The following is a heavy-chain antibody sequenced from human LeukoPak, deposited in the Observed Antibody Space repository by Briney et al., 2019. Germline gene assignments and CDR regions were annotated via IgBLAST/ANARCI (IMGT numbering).Heavy chain of an antibody. V-gene: IGHV3-33*08. J-gene: IGHJ4*02. CDR2: IWYDGSNK. D-gene: IGHD4-17*01. CDR1: GFTFNNYG. CDR3: ARDLNDGDYGYFDS. Sequence: PGGSLRLSCAASGFTFNNYGMHWVRQAPGKGLEWVAIIWYDGSNKYYADSVKGRFTTSRDNSKNTLYLQMNSLRAEDTAVYYCARDLNDGDYGYFDSWGQGTLVTVSS.